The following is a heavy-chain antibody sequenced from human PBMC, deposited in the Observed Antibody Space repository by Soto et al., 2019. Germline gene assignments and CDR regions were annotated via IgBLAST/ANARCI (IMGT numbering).Heavy chain of an antibody. J-gene: IGHJ4*02. V-gene: IGHV3-30-3*01. CDR1: GFTFSSYA. CDR2: ISYDGSNK. CDR3: ARQGGATSDYFDY. D-gene: IGHD1-26*01. Sequence: QVQLVESGGGVVHPGRSLRLSCAASGFTFSSYAMHWVRQAPGKGLEWVAVISYDGSNKYYADSVKGRFTISRDNSKNTLYLQMNSLRAEDTAVYYCARQGGATSDYFDYWGQGTLVTVSS.